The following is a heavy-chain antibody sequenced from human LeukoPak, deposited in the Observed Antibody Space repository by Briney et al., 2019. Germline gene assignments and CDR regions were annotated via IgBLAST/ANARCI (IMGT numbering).Heavy chain of an antibody. D-gene: IGHD5-18*01. J-gene: IGHJ4*02. CDR3: ASISGGYTFDY. V-gene: IGHV1-46*01. CDR2: IDPSGGST. Sequence: ASVKVSCKASGYTFTAYYMHWVRQAPGQGLEWMGVIDPSGGSTSYAQKFQGRVTMTRDTSTSTVYMELSSLRSEDTAVYYCASISGGYTFDYWGQGTLVTVSS. CDR1: GYTFTAYY.